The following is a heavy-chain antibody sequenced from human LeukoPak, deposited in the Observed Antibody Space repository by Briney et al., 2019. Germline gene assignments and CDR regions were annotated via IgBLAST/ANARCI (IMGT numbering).Heavy chain of an antibody. CDR1: GFTFSSYS. D-gene: IGHD3-9*01. Sequence: SGGSLRLSCAASGFTFSSYSMNCVRQAPGKGLEWVSSISSSSSYIYYADSVKGRFTISRDNAKNSLYLQMNSLRAEDTAVYYCARGGDGGDYDILTGYYMDVWGKGTTVTVSS. CDR2: ISSSSSYI. CDR3: ARGGDGGDYDILTGYYMDV. V-gene: IGHV3-21*01. J-gene: IGHJ6*03.